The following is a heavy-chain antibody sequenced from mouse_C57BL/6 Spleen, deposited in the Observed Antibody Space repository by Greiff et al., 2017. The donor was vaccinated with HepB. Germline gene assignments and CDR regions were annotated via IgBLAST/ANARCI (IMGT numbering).Heavy chain of an antibody. CDR3: DRSTGDYYAMDY. V-gene: IGHV1-64*01. J-gene: IGHJ4*01. D-gene: IGHD6-1*01. CDR2: IHPNSGST. CDR1: GYTFTSYW. Sequence: QVQLQQPGAELVKPGASVKLSCKASGYTFTSYWMHWVKQRPGQGLEWIGMIHPNSGSTNYNEKFKSKATLTVDKSSSTTYMQLSSLTSEDSAVYYCDRSTGDYYAMDYWGQGTSVTVSS.